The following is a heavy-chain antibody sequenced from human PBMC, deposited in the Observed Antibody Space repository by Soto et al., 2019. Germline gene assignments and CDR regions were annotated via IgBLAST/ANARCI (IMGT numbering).Heavy chain of an antibody. V-gene: IGHV3-53*01. CDR2: IFSADNT. CDR3: AITGAGYYIV. D-gene: IGHD3-3*01. CDR1: GFTVSSNY. J-gene: IGHJ4*02. Sequence: PGGSLRLSCAASGFTVSSNYLSWVRQAPGKGLEWVSVIFSADNTHYADSVKGRFTISRDNSKNTVFLQMNSLRAEDTAVYYCAITGAGYYIVWGQGTQVPVYS.